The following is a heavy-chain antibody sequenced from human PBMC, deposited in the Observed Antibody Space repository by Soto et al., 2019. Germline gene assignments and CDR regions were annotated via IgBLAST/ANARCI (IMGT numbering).Heavy chain of an antibody. CDR3: ARALTKDTSMVLDSFHI. Sequence: VQLVESGGGLVQPGGSLRLSCAVSGFTFSRYWMHWVRQAPGKGLEWVAVISYHGFNKFYADSVKGRFTISRDNSRNTLYLQMDSLRPEDTAVYYCARALTKDTSMVLDSFHIWGQGTKVTVSS. D-gene: IGHD5-18*01. CDR1: GFTFSRYW. J-gene: IGHJ3*02. CDR2: ISYHGFNK. V-gene: IGHV3-30-3*01.